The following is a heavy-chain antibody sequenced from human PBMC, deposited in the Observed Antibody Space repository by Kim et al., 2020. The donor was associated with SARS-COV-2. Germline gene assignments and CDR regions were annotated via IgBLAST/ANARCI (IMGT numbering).Heavy chain of an antibody. CDR3: ARGGVRAPPKWSSEAPGMEWMAYYMDV. V-gene: IGHV1-69*04. CDR2: IIPILGIA. D-gene: IGHD3-10*02. J-gene: IGHJ6*03. CDR1: GGTFSSYA. Sequence: SVKVSCKASGGTFSSYAISWVRQAPGQGLEWMGRIIPILGIANYAQKFQGRVTITADKSTSTAYMELSSLRSEDTAVYYCARGGVRAPPKWSSEAPGMEWMAYYMDVWGKGTTVTVSS.